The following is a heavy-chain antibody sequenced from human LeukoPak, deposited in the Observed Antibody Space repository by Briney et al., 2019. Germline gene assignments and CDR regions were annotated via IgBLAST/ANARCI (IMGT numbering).Heavy chain of an antibody. CDR2: ISSSSSYI. Sequence: GGSLRLSCAASGFTFSSYSMNWVRQAPGKGLEWVSSISSSSSYIYYADSVKGRFTISRDNAKNSLYLQMNSLRAEDTAVYYCARGERTTGFDPWGQGTLVTVSS. CDR1: GFTFSSYS. J-gene: IGHJ5*02. D-gene: IGHD1-1*01. CDR3: ARGERTTGFDP. V-gene: IGHV3-21*01.